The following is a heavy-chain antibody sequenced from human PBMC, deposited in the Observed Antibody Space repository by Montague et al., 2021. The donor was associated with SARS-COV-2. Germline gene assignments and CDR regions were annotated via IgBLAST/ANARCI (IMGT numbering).Heavy chain of an antibody. D-gene: IGHD1-1*01. CDR1: GGSFGDYH. CDR2: INYGGST. Sequence: SETLSLTCAVYGGSFGDYHWTWIRQSPGGGLEWIGQINYGGSTKYNPSLRSRVTISIDMSKNQFSLKLTSVTAADTAVYYCARGAPGYWGQGTLVTVSS. J-gene: IGHJ4*02. V-gene: IGHV4-34*01. CDR3: ARGAPGY.